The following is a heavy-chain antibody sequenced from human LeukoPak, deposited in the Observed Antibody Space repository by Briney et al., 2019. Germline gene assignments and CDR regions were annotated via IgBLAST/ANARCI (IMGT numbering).Heavy chain of an antibody. D-gene: IGHD1-1*01. CDR1: GDSISSSGHH. J-gene: IGHJ4*02. CDR3: AGHGDWNYIQY. Sequence: SETLSLTCSVSGDSISSSGHHWGWIRQPPGKGLEWIGTIYYSENTYHNPSLKSRVTISADTSKNQFSLKLTSVTASDTAVYFCAGHGDWNYIQYWGQGILVTVSS. CDR2: IYYSENT. V-gene: IGHV4-39*01.